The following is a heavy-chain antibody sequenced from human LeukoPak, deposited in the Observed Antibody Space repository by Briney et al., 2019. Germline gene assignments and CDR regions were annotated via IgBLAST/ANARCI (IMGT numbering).Heavy chain of an antibody. CDR2: ISGSGGST. J-gene: IGHJ4*02. V-gene: IGHV3-23*01. CDR1: GFTFSSYA. D-gene: IGHD6-6*01. Sequence: GGSLGLSCAASGFTFSSYAMSWVRQAPGKGLEWVSAISGSGGSTYYADSVKGRFTISRDNSKNTLYLQMNSLRAEDTAVYYCAKGIRSYSSSWFDYWGQGTLVTVSS. CDR3: AKGIRSYSSSWFDY.